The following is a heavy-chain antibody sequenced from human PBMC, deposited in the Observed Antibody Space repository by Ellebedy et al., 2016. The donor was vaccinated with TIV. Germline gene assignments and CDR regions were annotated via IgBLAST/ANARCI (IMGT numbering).Heavy chain of an antibody. D-gene: IGHD3-16*02. CDR2: INPDGQRK. J-gene: IGHJ4*02. Sequence: GGSLRLXXVASEFSFSNYCMTWVRQAPGKGLEWVANINPDGQRKYYLESVKGRFTISRDNAKNSVSLQMNSLRVEDTAVYYCARDMYFDFVWGSYRPNLFDYWGQGALVTVSS. CDR3: ARDMYFDFVWGSYRPNLFDY. CDR1: EFSFSNYC. V-gene: IGHV3-7*03.